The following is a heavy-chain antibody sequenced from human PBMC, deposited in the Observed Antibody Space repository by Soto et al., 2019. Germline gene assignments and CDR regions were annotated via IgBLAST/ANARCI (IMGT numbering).Heavy chain of an antibody. CDR2: IMPTVDSA. J-gene: IGHJ6*02. Sequence: QVQLVQSGAEVKTPGSSVKVSCKASGGTLSDYAISWVRQAPGHGLEWMGGIMPTVDSANYAQNFQGRLTISADESTSPPNPELSSLRSDVTAVYHCAVAAVREIMAQESSGMAVWGQGTTFIFSS. CDR1: GGTLSDYA. CDR3: AVAAVREIMAQESSGMAV. D-gene: IGHD3-10*01. V-gene: IGHV1-69*01.